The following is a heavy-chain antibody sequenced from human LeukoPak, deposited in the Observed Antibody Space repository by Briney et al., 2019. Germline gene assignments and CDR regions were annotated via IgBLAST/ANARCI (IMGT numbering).Heavy chain of an antibody. CDR2: IYYSGST. CDR3: ARKTHPLLGAYYYMDV. D-gene: IGHD2-15*01. CDR1: GGSISSYY. V-gene: IGHV4-59*01. Sequence: SETLSLTCTVSGGSISSYYWSWIRQPPGKGLEWIGYIYYSGSTNYNPSLKSRVTISVDTSKNQFSLKLSSVTAADTAVYYCARKTHPLLGAYYYMDVWGKGTMVTVSS. J-gene: IGHJ6*03.